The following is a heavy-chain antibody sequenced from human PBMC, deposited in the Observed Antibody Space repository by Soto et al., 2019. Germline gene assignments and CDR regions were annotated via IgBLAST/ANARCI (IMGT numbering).Heavy chain of an antibody. Sequence: QVQLVQSGAEVRKPGSSIKVSCTASGGTFSNSAINWVRQAPGQGLEWMGGIIPISGTTNYAQKFQGRVTIIAEKSTNTTYMELSSLRSEDTAVYYCARNEIVLVPAAVDFYYFYARDVWGQGTTVTVSS. D-gene: IGHD2-2*01. J-gene: IGHJ6*02. V-gene: IGHV1-69*06. CDR1: GGTFSNSA. CDR2: IIPISGTT. CDR3: ARNEIVLVPAAVDFYYFYARDV.